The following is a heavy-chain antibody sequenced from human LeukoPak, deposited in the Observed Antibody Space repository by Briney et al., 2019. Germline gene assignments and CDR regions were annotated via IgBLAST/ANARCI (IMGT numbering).Heavy chain of an antibody. V-gene: IGHV4-39*01. Sequence: SETLSLTCSVSGGSISSSSYYWGWIRQPPGKGLEWIGSIYYSGSTYYNPSLKSRVTISVDTSKNQFSLKLSSVTAADTAVYYCARLGYSSGWYDYWGQGTLVTVSS. CDR2: IYYSGST. CDR1: GGSISSSSYY. J-gene: IGHJ4*02. CDR3: ARLGYSSGWYDY. D-gene: IGHD6-19*01.